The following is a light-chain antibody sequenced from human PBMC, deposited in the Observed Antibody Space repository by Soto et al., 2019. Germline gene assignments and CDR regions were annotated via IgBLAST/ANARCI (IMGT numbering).Light chain of an antibody. J-gene: IGLJ3*02. CDR2: GVT. Sequence: QSALAQPRSVSGSPGQSVTISCTGTSTDIGTYEYVSWYQHHPGKAPKLMIYGVTKRPSGVPDRFSGSKSGNTASLTISGLQAEDEADYFCCSYAVSYTLVFGGGTKLTVL. CDR3: CSYAVSYTLV. CDR1: STDIGTYEY. V-gene: IGLV2-11*01.